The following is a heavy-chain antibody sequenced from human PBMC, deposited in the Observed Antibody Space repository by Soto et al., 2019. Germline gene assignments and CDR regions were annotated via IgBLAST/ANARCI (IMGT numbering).Heavy chain of an antibody. J-gene: IGHJ4*02. CDR2: MNPNSGNT. V-gene: IGHV1-8*01. CDR1: GYTFTSYD. CDR3: ARVELIWFGELLR. D-gene: IGHD3-10*01. Sequence: QVQLVQSEAEVKKTGASVNVSCKASGYTFTSYDINCVRQATGQGLEWMGWMNPNSGNTGYAQKLQGRITMTRNTSISTAYMELSSLRSEDTAVYYCARVELIWFGELLRWGKGALVTVSS.